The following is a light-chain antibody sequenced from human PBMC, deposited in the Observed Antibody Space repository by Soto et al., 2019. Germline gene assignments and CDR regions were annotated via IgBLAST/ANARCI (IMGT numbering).Light chain of an antibody. CDR3: QQSYSTPSIT. Sequence: DIHMTQSPSSLPASVGDRVTITGRASQSISGYLNWYQQKPGKAPRLLIYATSNLQSGVPSRFSGSGSGTDFTLTISSLQPEDFATYYCQQSYSTPSITFGQGTRLETK. J-gene: IGKJ5*01. CDR2: ATS. V-gene: IGKV1-39*01. CDR1: QSISGY.